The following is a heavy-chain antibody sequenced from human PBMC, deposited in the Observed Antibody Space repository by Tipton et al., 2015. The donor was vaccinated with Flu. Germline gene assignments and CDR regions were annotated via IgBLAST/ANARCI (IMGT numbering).Heavy chain of an antibody. D-gene: IGHD4/OR15-4a*01. CDR3: ARAVYGAFDAFDI. J-gene: IGHJ3*02. CDR1: GVSVGSNDYY. Sequence: TLSLTCTVSGVSVGSNDYYWNWIRQPPGKGLEWIAYIRHSGTTDYNPSLRSRVTISIDTSKNQFSLELTSVTAADTAVYYCARAVYGAFDAFDIWGRGTMVTVSS. CDR2: IRHSGTT. V-gene: IGHV4-61*08.